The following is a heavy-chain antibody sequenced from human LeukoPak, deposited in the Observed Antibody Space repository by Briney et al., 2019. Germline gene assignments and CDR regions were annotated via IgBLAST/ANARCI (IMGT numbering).Heavy chain of an antibody. CDR2: ISSSGSTI. V-gene: IGHV3-48*03. CDR1: GFTFSSYE. D-gene: IGHD6-6*01. CDR3: AREGQAYSSSTLGY. Sequence: PGGSLGLSCAASGFTFSSYEMNWVRQAPGKGLEWVSYISSSGSTIYYADSAKGRFTISRDNAKNSLYLQMNSLRAEDTAVYYCAREGQAYSSSTLGYWGQGTLVTVSS. J-gene: IGHJ4*02.